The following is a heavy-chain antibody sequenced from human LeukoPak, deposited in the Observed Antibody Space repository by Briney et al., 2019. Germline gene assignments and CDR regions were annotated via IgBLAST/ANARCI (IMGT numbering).Heavy chain of an antibody. D-gene: IGHD3-16*01. CDR3: ARRGVGAGSDAFDI. V-gene: IGHV5-51*01. CDR1: GYSFATCW. J-gene: IGHJ3*02. CDR2: IYPGDSDT. Sequence: GESLKISCKGSGYSFATCWIGWVRQMPGKGLEWMGIIYPGDSDTRYSPSFQGQITISADKSISTAYLQWSSLKASDTAMYYCARRGVGAGSDAFDIWGQGTTVTVSS.